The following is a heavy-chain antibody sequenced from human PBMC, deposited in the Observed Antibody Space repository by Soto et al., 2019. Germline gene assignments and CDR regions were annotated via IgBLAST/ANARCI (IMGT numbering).Heavy chain of an antibody. CDR2: INHSGST. V-gene: IGHV4-34*01. CDR3: ARDVVVVAALSYFDY. D-gene: IGHD2-15*01. J-gene: IGHJ4*02. CDR1: GGSFSGYY. Sequence: QVQLQQWGAGLLKPSETLSLTCAVYGGSFSGYYWSWIRQPPGKGLEWIGEINHSGSTNYNPSLKSRVTISVYTSKYQFSLKLSSVTAADTAVYYCARDVVVVAALSYFDYWGQGTLVTVSS.